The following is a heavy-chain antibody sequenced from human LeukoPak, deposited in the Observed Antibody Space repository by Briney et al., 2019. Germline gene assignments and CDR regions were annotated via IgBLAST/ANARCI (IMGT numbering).Heavy chain of an antibody. CDR1: GFTVSSNY. D-gene: IGHD3-10*01. J-gene: IGHJ4*02. V-gene: IGHV3-66*01. CDR2: IYSGGST. Sequence: GGSLRLSCAASGFTVSSNYMSWVRQAPGKGLEWVSVIYSGGSTYYADSVKGRFTISRDNSKNTLYLQMNSLRAEDTAVYYCARYRANMVRGVIIKGSHYFDYWGQGTLVTVSS. CDR3: ARYRANMVRGVIIKGSHYFDY.